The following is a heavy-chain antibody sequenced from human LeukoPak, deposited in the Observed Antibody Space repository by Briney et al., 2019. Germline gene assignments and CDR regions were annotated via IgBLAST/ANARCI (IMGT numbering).Heavy chain of an antibody. V-gene: IGHV3-30*02. CDR1: GFTFNNYG. CDR2: IRYDGSNK. CDR3: AKDAIDRPYSSGWTDYFDY. D-gene: IGHD6-19*01. Sequence: GGSLRLSCAASGFTFNNYGMHWVRQAPGKGLEWVAFIRYDGSNKYYADSVKGRFTISRDNSKNTLYLQMNSLRAEDTAVYYCAKDAIDRPYSSGWTDYFDYWGKGTLVTVSS. J-gene: IGHJ4*02.